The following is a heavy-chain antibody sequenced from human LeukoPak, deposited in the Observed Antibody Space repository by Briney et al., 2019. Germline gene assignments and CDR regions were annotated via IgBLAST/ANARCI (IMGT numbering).Heavy chain of an antibody. D-gene: IGHD6-13*01. Sequence: PGGSLRLSCAASGFTFSSYAMSWVRQAPGKGLEWVSAISGSGGSTYYADSVKGRFTISRDNAKNSLYLQMNSLRAEDTAVYYCASKRGIAAAGTVTGDYWGQGTLVTVSS. J-gene: IGHJ4*02. CDR3: ASKRGIAAAGTVTGDY. V-gene: IGHV3-23*01. CDR2: ISGSGGST. CDR1: GFTFSSYA.